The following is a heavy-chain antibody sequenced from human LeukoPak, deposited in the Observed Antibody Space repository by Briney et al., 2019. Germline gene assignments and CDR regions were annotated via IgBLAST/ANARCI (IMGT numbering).Heavy chain of an antibody. J-gene: IGHJ4*02. CDR3: ARGFRSSSWYFDY. CDR1: GFTVSSNY. D-gene: IGHD6-13*01. CDR2: ISCDGSDK. Sequence: PGGSLRLSCAASGFTVSSNYMSWVRQAPGKGLEWVAVISCDGSDKYYADSVKGRFTISRDISKNTLYLQMNSLRTEDTAVYYCARGFRSSSWYFDYWGQGPRSPSPQ. V-gene: IGHV3-30*03.